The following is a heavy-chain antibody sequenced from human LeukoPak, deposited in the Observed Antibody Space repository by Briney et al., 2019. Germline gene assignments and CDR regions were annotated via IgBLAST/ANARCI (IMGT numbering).Heavy chain of an antibody. J-gene: IGHJ4*02. V-gene: IGHV3-11*01. CDR3: TRDRDTSSKVDY. CDR1: GFTFSNYY. Sequence: GGSLRLSCAASGFTFSNYYMSWIRQAPGKGLEWVAYISSSGSVLYYADSVKGRFTVSRYKNENSLYLQMDRLIADDTAVYYCTRDRDTSSKVDYCGQGILVTVSS. D-gene: IGHD2/OR15-2a*01. CDR2: ISSSGSVL.